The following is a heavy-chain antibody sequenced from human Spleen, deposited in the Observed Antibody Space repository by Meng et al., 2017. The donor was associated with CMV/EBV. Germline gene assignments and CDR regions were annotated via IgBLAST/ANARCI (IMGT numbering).Heavy chain of an antibody. CDR3: ARDSPGGYGYFDS. CDR2: INHSGST. D-gene: IGHD5-12*01. V-gene: IGHV4-39*07. Sequence: PLQESGPGLLKPSETLSLTCTVSGGSISSSSYYWSWIRQPPGKGLEWIGEINHSGSTNYNPSLKSRVTISVDTSKNQFSLNLNSVTAADAAVYYCARDSPGGYGYFDSWGQGTLVTVSS. J-gene: IGHJ4*02. CDR1: GGSISSSSYY.